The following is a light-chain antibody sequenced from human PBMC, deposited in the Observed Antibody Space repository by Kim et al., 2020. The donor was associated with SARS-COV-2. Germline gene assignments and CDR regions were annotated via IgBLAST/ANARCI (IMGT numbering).Light chain of an antibody. Sequence: EMVMTQSPATLSVSPGERATLSCRASQSVSSSLAWYQQKPGQAPRLLIYGASTRATGIPARFSGSGSGTEFTLTISSLQSEDFAVYYCQQYNDWLTFGGGTKVDIK. V-gene: IGKV3-15*01. CDR3: QQYNDWLT. J-gene: IGKJ4*01. CDR1: QSVSSS. CDR2: GAS.